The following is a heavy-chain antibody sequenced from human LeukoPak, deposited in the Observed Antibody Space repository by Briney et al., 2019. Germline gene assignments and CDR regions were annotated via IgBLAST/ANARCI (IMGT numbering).Heavy chain of an antibody. D-gene: IGHD2-15*01. CDR2: IYYSGST. J-gene: IGHJ4*02. CDR3: ARQASAFFDY. CDR1: GGSISSSSYY. V-gene: IGHV4-39*01. Sequence: PLETLSLTCTVSGGSISSSSYYWGWIRQPPGKGLEWIGSIYYSGSTYYNPSLKSRVTISVDTSKNQFSLKVSSVTAADTAVYYCARQASAFFDYWGQGTLVTVSS.